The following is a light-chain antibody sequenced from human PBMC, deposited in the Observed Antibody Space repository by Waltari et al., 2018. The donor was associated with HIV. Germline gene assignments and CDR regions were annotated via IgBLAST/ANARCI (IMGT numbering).Light chain of an antibody. J-gene: IGLJ1*01. CDR3: CSSAGRDIFV. V-gene: IGLV2-11*01. Sequence: QSALTQSRSVSGSPGQSITISCTGTSNDVGASNYVPWYQQHPGRAPKLLIYDLNRRPSGVPDRFSGSKSGNTASLSISGLQAEDEADYYCCSSAGRDIFVFGTGTKVTVL. CDR1: SNDVGASNY. CDR2: DLN.